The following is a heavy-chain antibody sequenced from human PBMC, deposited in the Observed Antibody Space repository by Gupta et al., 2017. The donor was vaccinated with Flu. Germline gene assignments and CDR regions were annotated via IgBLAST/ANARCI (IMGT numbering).Heavy chain of an antibody. V-gene: IGHV3-48*02. CDR2: ISSTSYTI. D-gene: IGHD3-22*01. CDR1: GFPFHSSG. Sequence: EQMVESGGDLVQLGASLRLTCTVSGFPFHSSGMNLVRRAPGKRLEWISYISSTSYTISYADSVTGRFTVSRDNAKNSLFLHMNSLRDEDTAVYFCARDEQLLTTTSYYFDYWGQGTLVTVSS. J-gene: IGHJ4*02. CDR3: ARDEQLLTTTSYYFDY.